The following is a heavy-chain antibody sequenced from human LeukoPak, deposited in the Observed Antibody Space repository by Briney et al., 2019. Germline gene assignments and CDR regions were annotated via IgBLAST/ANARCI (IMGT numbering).Heavy chain of an antibody. D-gene: IGHD4-17*01. CDR1: GFTFSNAW. CDR3: ARDGYGDYYFDY. Sequence: GGSPRLSCAASGFTFSNAWMSWVRQAPGKGLEWVSSISGSSGSISYADSVKGRFTVSRDNAKNSLYLQMSSLRAEDTAVYYCARDGYGDYYFDYWGQGTLVTVSS. V-gene: IGHV3-21*06. J-gene: IGHJ4*02. CDR2: ISGSSGSI.